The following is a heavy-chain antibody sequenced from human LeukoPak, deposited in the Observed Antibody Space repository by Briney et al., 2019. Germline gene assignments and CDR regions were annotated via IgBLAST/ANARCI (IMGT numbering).Heavy chain of an antibody. D-gene: IGHD3/OR15-3a*01. CDR2: IYHSGST. CDR3: GRNGGSWTFDH. V-gene: IGHV4-38-2*02. Sequence: PSETLSLTCTVSGYSISSGYYWGWIRQPPGKGLEWIGSIYHSGSTYYNPSLKSRVTISVDTSKNQFSLKLSSVTAADTAVYSCGRNGGSWTFDHWGQGTLVTVSS. CDR1: GYSISSGYY. J-gene: IGHJ4*02.